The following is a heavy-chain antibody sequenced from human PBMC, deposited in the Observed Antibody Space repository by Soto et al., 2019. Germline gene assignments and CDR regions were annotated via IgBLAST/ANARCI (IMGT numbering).Heavy chain of an antibody. J-gene: IGHJ6*02. Sequence: QVQLVQSGAEVKKPGASVKVSCKASGYTFTSYAMHWVRQAPGQRLEWMGWINAGNGNTKYSQKFQCRVTITRDTSASTASMKLSSLRYEDTAVYYCARRRYSGSWPGYYYYYYGMDVGGQGATVTVSS. CDR2: INAGNGNT. CDR3: ARRRYSGSWPGYYYYYYGMDV. CDR1: GYTFTSYA. V-gene: IGHV1-3*01. D-gene: IGHD6-13*01.